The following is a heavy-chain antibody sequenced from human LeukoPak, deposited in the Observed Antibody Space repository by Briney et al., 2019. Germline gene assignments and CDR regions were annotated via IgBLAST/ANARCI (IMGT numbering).Heavy chain of an antibody. V-gene: IGHV1-2*02. CDR1: GYRFTGYY. CDR3: ARERHVDN. J-gene: IGHJ4*02. CDR2: INPNSGGT. Sequence: ASVKVSCKAFGYRFTGYYMHWVRQAPGQGLEWMGWINPNSGGTNYAQKFRGRVTMTRDTSITTVYLQLSRLKSDDTAVYYCARERHVDNWGQGTLVTVSS.